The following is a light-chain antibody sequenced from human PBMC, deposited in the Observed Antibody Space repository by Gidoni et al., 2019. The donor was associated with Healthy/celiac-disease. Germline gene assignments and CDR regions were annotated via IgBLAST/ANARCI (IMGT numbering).Light chain of an antibody. CDR3: NNYSSLWT. CDR1: QSISDW. V-gene: IGKV1-5*03. J-gene: IGKJ1*01. CDR2: KAS. Sequence: QMTQSPSTLSASMGDRVTITCRASQSISDWLAWYQQKPGEAPNLLIYKASRLDSGVPSRFSGSRYGTQFTRTISSLQPDDFASYYCNNYSSLWTFGQGTKVEIK.